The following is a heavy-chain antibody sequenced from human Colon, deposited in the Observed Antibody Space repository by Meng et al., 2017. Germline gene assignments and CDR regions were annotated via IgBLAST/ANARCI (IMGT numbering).Heavy chain of an antibody. V-gene: IGHV4-30-4*01. J-gene: IGHJ5*02. Sequence: VKWQESGPGLVQPSQTQALTCTVSGGSISSGDYYWSWIRQPPGKGLEWIGYIYYSGSTYSNASLKSRVTISIDRSKNQFSLKLSSVTAADTAVYYCARDRKHYGERGWFDPWGQGTLVTVSS. CDR3: ARDRKHYGERGWFDP. CDR1: GGSISSGDYY. CDR2: IYYSGST. D-gene: IGHD4-17*01.